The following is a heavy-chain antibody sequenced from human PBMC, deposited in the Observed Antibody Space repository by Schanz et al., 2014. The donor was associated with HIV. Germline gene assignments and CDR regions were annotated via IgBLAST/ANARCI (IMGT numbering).Heavy chain of an antibody. D-gene: IGHD2-15*01. V-gene: IGHV1-69*01. CDR2: IIPIFGTS. CDR3: ARGRSGYCSGGSCPYGRYYFDY. Sequence: QVQLVQSGAEVKKPGSSVKVSCKASGGTFSIYAISWVRQAPGQGLEWMGGIIPIFGTSNYAQKFQGRVTITADESPSTAYMELSRLRSDDTAVYYCARGRSGYCSGGSCPYGRYYFDYWGQGTLVTVSS. J-gene: IGHJ4*02. CDR1: GGTFSIYA.